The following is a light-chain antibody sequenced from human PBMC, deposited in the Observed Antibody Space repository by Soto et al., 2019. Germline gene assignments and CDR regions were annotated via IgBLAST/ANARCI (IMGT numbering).Light chain of an antibody. V-gene: IGKV1-39*01. J-gene: IGKJ1*01. CDR2: AAS. Sequence: DIQMTQSPSSLSASVGDRVTITCRASQTISSYLNWYQHKPGKAPKLLIDAASSFQSGVPSRFSGSESGTDFTLTISSMQPEDFETYYCQQSFTTPWTFGPGTKMEIK. CDR1: QTISSY. CDR3: QQSFTTPWT.